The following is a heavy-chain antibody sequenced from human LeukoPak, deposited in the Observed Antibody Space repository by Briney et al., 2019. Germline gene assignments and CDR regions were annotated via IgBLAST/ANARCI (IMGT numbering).Heavy chain of an antibody. CDR1: VGSINSYY. V-gene: IGHV4-59*01. CDR3: ARVGGMTTINNAAFDI. Sequence: SETLSLTCTVSVGSINSYYWNWIRQPPGKGLEWIGYIYHSGSTNYNPSLKSRVTISLDTSKNQFSLKLTSVTAADTAIYYCARVGGMTTINNAAFDIWGQGTMVTVSS. D-gene: IGHD4-4*01. J-gene: IGHJ3*02. CDR2: IYHSGST.